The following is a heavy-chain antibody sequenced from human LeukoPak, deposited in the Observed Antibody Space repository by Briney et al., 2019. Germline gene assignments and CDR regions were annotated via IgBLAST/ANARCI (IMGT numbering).Heavy chain of an antibody. V-gene: IGHV4-61*05. CDR3: ARVRALSYYDSSGDLYYFDY. J-gene: IGHJ4*02. CDR2: IHYSGSI. CDR1: GGSISSNTYY. Sequence: SETLSLTCAVSGGSISSNTYYWGWVRQPPGKGLEWIVYIHYSGSIDYNPSLKSRVTISVDTSKNQFSLKLSSVPAADTAVYYCARVRALSYYDSSGDLYYFDYWGQGTLVTVSS. D-gene: IGHD3-22*01.